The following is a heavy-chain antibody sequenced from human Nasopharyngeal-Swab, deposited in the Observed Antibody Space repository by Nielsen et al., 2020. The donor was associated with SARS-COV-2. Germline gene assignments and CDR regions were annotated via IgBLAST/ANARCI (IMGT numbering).Heavy chain of an antibody. CDR3: ARDLGGSYQYYYGMDV. CDR1: GGTFSSYA. D-gene: IGHD1-26*01. V-gene: IGHV1-69*13. Sequence: SVKVSCKASGGTFSSYAISWVRQAPGQGLEWMGGIIPIFGTANYAQKFQGRVTITADESTSTAYMELSSLRSEDTAVYYCARDLGGSYQYYYGMDVWGQGTTVTVSS. CDR2: IIPIFGTA. J-gene: IGHJ6*02.